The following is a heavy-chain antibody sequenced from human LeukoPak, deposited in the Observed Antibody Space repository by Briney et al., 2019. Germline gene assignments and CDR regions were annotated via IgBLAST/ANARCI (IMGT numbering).Heavy chain of an antibody. Sequence: TGASLRLSCAGSGFTFSSYAMSWVRQAPGKGLEWVSVISDSGGSTYYADSVKGRFTISRDNSKNTLYLQMNSLTAEDTAVYYCVREIGWFDPWGQGTLVTVSS. J-gene: IGHJ5*02. CDR1: GFTFSSYA. CDR3: VREIGWFDP. CDR2: ISDSGGST. V-gene: IGHV3-23*01.